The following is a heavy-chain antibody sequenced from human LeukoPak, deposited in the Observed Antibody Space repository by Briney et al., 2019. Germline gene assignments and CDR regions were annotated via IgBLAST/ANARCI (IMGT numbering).Heavy chain of an antibody. J-gene: IGHJ6*02. CDR1: GSTFTSYD. Sequence: SVKVSCKASGSTFTSYDFNWVRPATGQGLEWMGGIVPLFNTANYAQQFQGRVTITTGESTSTAYIELSSVRFEDAAMYYCARVDRYHYGLDVWGQGTTVTVSS. CDR2: IVPLFNTA. V-gene: IGHV1-69*05. CDR3: ARVDRYHYGLDV.